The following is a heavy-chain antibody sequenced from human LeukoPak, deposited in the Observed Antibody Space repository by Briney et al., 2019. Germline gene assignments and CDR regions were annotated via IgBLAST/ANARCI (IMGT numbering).Heavy chain of an antibody. V-gene: IGHV3-7*05. D-gene: IGHD6-19*01. CDR2: IKQDGSEK. CDR1: GFTFSSYW. Sequence: GGSLRLSCAASGFTFSSYWMSWVRQAPGKGLEWVTNIKQDGSEKYYVDSVKGRFTISRDSAENSLYLQMNSLRAEDTAVYYCARGKYSGGWYAIFDYWGQGTLVTVSS. CDR3: ARGKYSGGWYAIFDY. J-gene: IGHJ4*02.